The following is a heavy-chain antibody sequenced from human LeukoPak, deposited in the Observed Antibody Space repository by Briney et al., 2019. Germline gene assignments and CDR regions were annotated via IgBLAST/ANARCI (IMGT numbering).Heavy chain of an antibody. CDR1: GYTFTIYY. CDR2: INLNSGGT. Sequence: ASVKVSCKASGYTFTIYYMHWGRQAPGQGLEWMGWINLNSGGTSYAQRFQGRVTMTRDTSISTAYMELSGLTSDDTAVYYCARNPPYCTSTSCYNDYWGQGTLVTVSS. V-gene: IGHV1-2*02. J-gene: IGHJ4*02. CDR3: ARNPPYCTSTSCYNDY. D-gene: IGHD2-2*02.